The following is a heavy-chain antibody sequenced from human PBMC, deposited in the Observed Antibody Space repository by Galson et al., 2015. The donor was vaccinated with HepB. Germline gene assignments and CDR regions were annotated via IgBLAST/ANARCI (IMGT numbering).Heavy chain of an antibody. D-gene: IGHD1-26*01. Sequence: SLRLSCAASGFNFDEFAMHWVRQRPGKGLEWVSSISGSGGSTYYADSVKGRFTISRDSSKNTVYLQMNSLRAEDTAVYYCAKVKWEPLPFDYWGRGTLVTVSS. CDR2: ISGSGGST. V-gene: IGHV3-23*01. J-gene: IGHJ4*02. CDR1: GFNFDEFA. CDR3: AKVKWEPLPFDY.